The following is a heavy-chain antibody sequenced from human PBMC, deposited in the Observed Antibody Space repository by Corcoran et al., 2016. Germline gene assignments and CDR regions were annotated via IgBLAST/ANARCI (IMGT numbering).Heavy chain of an antibody. CDR1: GFTFSSYS. Sequence: EVQMVESGGGLVQPGGSLRLSCAASGFTFSSYSMNWVRQAPGKGLQWVSYISSSDTTVYYADSVKGRFTNSRDNAENSLYLQMNSLRVEDTALYFCARGWSGGILWGRGTMVTVSS. D-gene: IGHD2-15*01. CDR3: ARGWSGGIL. J-gene: IGHJ3*01. CDR2: ISSSDTTV. V-gene: IGHV3-48*04.